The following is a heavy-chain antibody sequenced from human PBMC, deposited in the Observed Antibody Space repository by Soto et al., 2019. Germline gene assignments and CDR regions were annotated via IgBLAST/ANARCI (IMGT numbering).Heavy chain of an antibody. V-gene: IGHV4-30-2*01. CDR1: GGSISSGGYS. D-gene: IGHD2-2*01. CDR3: ARAPIVLVPAATGGGWFDP. J-gene: IGHJ5*02. CDR2: IYHSGST. Sequence: PSETLSLTCAVSGGSISSGGYSWSWIRQPPGKGLEWIGYIYHSGSTYYNPSLKSRVTISVDRSKNQFSLKLSSVTAADTAVYYCARAPIVLVPAATGGGWFDPWGQGTLVTVSS.